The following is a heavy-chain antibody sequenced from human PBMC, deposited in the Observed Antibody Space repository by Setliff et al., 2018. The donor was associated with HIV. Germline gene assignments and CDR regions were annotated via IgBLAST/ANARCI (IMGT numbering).Heavy chain of an antibody. CDR2: ISAYNGNT. J-gene: IGHJ4*02. V-gene: IGHV1-18*01. D-gene: IGHD1-26*01. Sequence: ASVKVSCKASGYTFTSYGISWVRQAPGQGLEWMGWISAYNGNTNYAQKLQGRVTMTTDTSTTTAYMELRSLRSDDTAVYYCARVSGLSGELLYFDYWGLGTLVTVSS. CDR1: GYTFTSYG. CDR3: ARVSGLSGELLYFDY.